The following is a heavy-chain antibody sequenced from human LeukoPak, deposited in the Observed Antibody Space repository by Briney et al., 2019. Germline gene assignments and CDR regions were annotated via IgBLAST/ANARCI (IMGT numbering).Heavy chain of an antibody. D-gene: IGHD6-19*01. V-gene: IGHV4-59*12. CDR3: ARDLIAVAGSDYYYYMDV. Sequence: KTSETLSLTCTVSGGSISSFYWSWIRQPPGKGLEWIGYIYYSGSTNYNPSLKSRVTISVDTSKNQFSLKLRSVTAADTAVYYCARDLIAVAGSDYYYYMDVWGKGTTVTISS. CDR1: GGSISSFY. J-gene: IGHJ6*03. CDR2: IYYSGST.